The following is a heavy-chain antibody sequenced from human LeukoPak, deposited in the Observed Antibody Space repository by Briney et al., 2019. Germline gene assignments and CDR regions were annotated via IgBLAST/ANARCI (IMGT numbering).Heavy chain of an antibody. J-gene: IGHJ4*02. D-gene: IGHD2-15*01. CDR1: GYTFTSYY. CDR2: INPSGGST. Sequence: ASVKVSCKASGYTFTSYYIHWVRQAPGQGLEWMGTINPSGGSTTYARKFQGRLTMTRDTSTSTVYMELTSLRSEDTAVYYCARTGMVAATFDYWGQGTLVTVSS. V-gene: IGHV1-46*01. CDR3: ARTGMVAATFDY.